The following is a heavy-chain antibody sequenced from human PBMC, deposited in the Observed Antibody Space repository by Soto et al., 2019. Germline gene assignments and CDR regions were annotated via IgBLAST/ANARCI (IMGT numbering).Heavy chain of an antibody. D-gene: IGHD2-15*01. CDR3: AKDTGRGGGSVFDY. J-gene: IGHJ4*02. CDR2: IGGRGGST. V-gene: IGHV3-23*01. Sequence: EVQLLESGGGLVQPGGSLRLSCAASGFTFSNSAMSWVRQAPGEGLEWVSAIGGRGGSTYYADSVKGRFTISRDDSKNTLYLQMSSLRAEDTALYYCAKDTGRGGGSVFDYWGQGTLVTVSS. CDR1: GFTFSNSA.